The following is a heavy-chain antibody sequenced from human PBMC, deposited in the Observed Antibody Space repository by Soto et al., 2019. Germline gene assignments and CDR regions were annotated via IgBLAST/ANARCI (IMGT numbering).Heavy chain of an antibody. V-gene: IGHV3-23*01. CDR1: GFTFSSYA. CDR3: AKMETNYDSSGLDY. D-gene: IGHD3-22*01. CDR2: ISASGGNT. J-gene: IGHJ4*02. Sequence: EVQLLESGGGLVQPGGSLRLSCAASGFTFSSYAMSWVRQAPGKGLEWVSAISASGGNTKHADSVKGRFTISRDNSENTLYLQMHSLRAEDTAVYYCAKMETNYDSSGLDYWGQGTLVTVSS.